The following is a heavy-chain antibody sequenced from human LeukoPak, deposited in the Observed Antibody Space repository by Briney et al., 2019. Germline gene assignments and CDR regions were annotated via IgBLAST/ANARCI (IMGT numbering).Heavy chain of an antibody. Sequence: GGSLRLSCAASGFTFTNAWMNWVRQAPGKGLEWVGRIKRKTDGGTTDYAAPVKGRFTISRDDSKNTLYLQMNSLKTEDTAVYYCTTGNWGPYWGQGTLVTVSS. CDR2: IKRKTDGGTT. CDR1: GFTFTNAW. CDR3: TTGNWGPY. J-gene: IGHJ4*02. V-gene: IGHV3-15*07. D-gene: IGHD7-27*01.